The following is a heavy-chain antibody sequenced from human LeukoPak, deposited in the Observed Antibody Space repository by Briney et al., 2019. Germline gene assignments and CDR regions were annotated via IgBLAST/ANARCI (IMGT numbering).Heavy chain of an antibody. CDR3: ARGSYVGPTSGYFDY. CDR2: IYYSGST. CDR1: GGSISSGGYN. V-gene: IGHV4-31*03. D-gene: IGHD1-26*01. J-gene: IGHJ4*02. Sequence: SETLSLTCTVSGGSISSGGYNWSWIRQHPGKGLECIGYIYYSGSTYYNPSLKSRVTISVDTSKDQFSLKLSSVTAADTAVYYCARGSYVGPTSGYFDYWGQGTLVTVSS.